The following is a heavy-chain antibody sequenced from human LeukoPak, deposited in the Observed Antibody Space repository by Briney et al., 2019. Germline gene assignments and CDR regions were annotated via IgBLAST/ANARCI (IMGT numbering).Heavy chain of an antibody. CDR3: ARVTMTGYYYYYMDV. J-gene: IGHJ6*03. V-gene: IGHV4-61*02. CDR1: GGSISSGSYY. CDR2: IYTSGST. Sequence: SQTLSLTCTVSGGSISSGSYYWSWIRQPAGKGVEWIERIYTSGSTNYNPSLKSRVTISVDTSKNQFSLKLSSVTAADTAVYYCARVTMTGYYYYYMDVWGKGTTVTVSS. D-gene: IGHD3-22*01.